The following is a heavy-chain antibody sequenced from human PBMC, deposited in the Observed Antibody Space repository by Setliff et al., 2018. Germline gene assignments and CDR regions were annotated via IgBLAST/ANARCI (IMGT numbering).Heavy chain of an antibody. D-gene: IGHD3-16*01. CDR3: ARVRVVQGYYEFDY. J-gene: IGHJ4*02. CDR1: GDSISSSTYH. V-gene: IGHV4-39*07. Sequence: KTSETLSLTCTVSGDSISSSTYHWGWIRQSPGKGLEWIGNIYYNGNTNKNPSLKSRVTISVDTSRDQFSLRLSSVTAADTAMYYCARVRVVQGYYEFDYWGQGTLVTVSS. CDR2: IYYNGNT.